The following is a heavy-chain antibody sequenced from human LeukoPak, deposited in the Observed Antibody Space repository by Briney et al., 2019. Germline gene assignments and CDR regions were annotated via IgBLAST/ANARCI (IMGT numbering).Heavy chain of an antibody. D-gene: IGHD5-24*01. CDR1: GFTFSSYW. Sequence: GGSLRLSCAASGFTFSSYWMSWVRQAPGKGLEWVANIKQDGSEKYYVDSVKGRFTISRDNAKNSLYLQMNSLRAEDTAVYYCARARWLQYYYYYYYMDVWGKGTTVTISS. CDR3: ARARWLQYYYYYYYMDV. J-gene: IGHJ6*03. V-gene: IGHV3-7*01. CDR2: IKQDGSEK.